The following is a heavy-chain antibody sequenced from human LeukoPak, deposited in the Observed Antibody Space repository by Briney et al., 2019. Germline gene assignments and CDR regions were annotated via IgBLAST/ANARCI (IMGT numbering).Heavy chain of an antibody. Sequence: GGSLRLSCAASGFTFSSYSINWVRQAPGKGLEWVSSISSSSSYIYYADSVKGRFTISRDNAKNSLYLQMNSLRAEDTAVYYCARDVLLWFGESPLDYWGQGTLVTVSS. V-gene: IGHV3-21*01. J-gene: IGHJ4*02. CDR3: ARDVLLWFGESPLDY. CDR1: GFTFSSYS. D-gene: IGHD3-10*01. CDR2: ISSSSSYI.